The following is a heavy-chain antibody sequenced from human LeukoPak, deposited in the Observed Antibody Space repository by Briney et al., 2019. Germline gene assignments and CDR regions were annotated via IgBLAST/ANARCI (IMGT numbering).Heavy chain of an antibody. CDR3: ARGLYTTYYYYYMDV. Sequence: PGGSLRLSCAASGFSVRSNYMSWVRQAPGKGLEWVSVIYSGDYTYYADSVQGRFTISRDNSKNTLYLQMNSLRAEDTAVYYCARGLYTTYYYYYMDVWGKGTTVTVSS. V-gene: IGHV3-53*01. J-gene: IGHJ6*03. CDR1: GFSVRSNY. CDR2: IYSGDYT. D-gene: IGHD2-8*01.